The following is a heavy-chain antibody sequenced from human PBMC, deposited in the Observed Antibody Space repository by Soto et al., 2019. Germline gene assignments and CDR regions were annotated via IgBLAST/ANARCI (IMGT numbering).Heavy chain of an antibody. V-gene: IGHV1-69*01. Sequence: QVQLVQSGAEVKKPGSSVKVSCKASGGTFSSYAISWVRQAPGQGLEWMGGIIPIFGTANYAQKLQGRVTITADESTSTAYMELSSLRSEDTAVYYCARDILAYCGGDCPADAFDIWGQGTMVTVSS. CDR1: GGTFSSYA. J-gene: IGHJ3*02. CDR2: IIPIFGTA. CDR3: ARDILAYCGGDCPADAFDI. D-gene: IGHD2-21*02.